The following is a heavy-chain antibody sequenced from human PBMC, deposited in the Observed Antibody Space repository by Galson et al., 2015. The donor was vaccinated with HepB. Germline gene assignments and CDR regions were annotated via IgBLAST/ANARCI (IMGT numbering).Heavy chain of an antibody. J-gene: IGHJ3*02. CDR2: ISSSSSTI. CDR3: ARDAGGYCSGGSCYLSAFDI. CDR1: GFTFSSYS. Sequence: SLRLSCAASGFTFSSYSMNWVRQAPGKGLEWVSYISSSSSTIYYADSVKGRFTISRDNAKNSLYLQMNSLRAEDTAVYYCARDAGGYCSGGSCYLSAFDIWGQGTMVTVSS. D-gene: IGHD2-15*01. V-gene: IGHV3-48*01.